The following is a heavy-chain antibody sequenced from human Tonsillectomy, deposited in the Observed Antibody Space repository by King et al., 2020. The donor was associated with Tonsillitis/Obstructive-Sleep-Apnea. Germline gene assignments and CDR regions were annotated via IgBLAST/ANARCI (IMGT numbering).Heavy chain of an antibody. CDR2: IYYSGST. V-gene: IGHV4-59*01. CDR1: GGSISSYY. D-gene: IGHD6-13*01. J-gene: IGHJ4*02. CDR3: ASSIAAVKRGVGKSVDY. Sequence: QLQESGPGLVKHSETLSLTCTVSGGSISSYYWSWIRQPPGKGLEWIGYIYYSGSTNYNPSLKSRVTISVDTSKNQFSLKLSSVTAADTAVYYCASSIAAVKRGVGKSVDYWGQGTLVTVSS.